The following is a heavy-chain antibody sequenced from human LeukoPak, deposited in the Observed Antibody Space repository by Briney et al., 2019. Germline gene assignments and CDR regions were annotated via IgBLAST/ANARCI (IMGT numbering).Heavy chain of an antibody. CDR2: INSDGSST. J-gene: IGHJ4*02. V-gene: IGHV3-74*01. D-gene: IGHD2-2*01. CDR3: TRDRPVVCSSTSCYPRFDY. CDR1: GFTFSSYW. Sequence: QTGGSLRLSCAASGFTFSSYWMHWVRQVPGKGLVWVSRINSDGSSTSYADSVKGRFTISRDNAKNTLYLLMNSLRAEDTAVYFCTRDRPVVCSSTSCYPRFDYWGQGTLVTVSS.